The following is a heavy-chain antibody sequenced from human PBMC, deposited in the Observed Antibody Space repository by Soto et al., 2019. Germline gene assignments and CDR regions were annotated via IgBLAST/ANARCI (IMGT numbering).Heavy chain of an antibody. Sequence: QVQLVQSGAEEKKPGASVKVSCKASGYTFTSYAMHWVRQAPGQRLEWMGWINDGNGNTKYSQQFQGRGTITRETTASTAYMEQSSLRSDDTAVYYCSRGCGDYYWDDYWGQGTLVTVSS. CDR1: GYTFTSYA. CDR2: INDGNGNT. D-gene: IGHD2-21*01. CDR3: SRGCGDYYWDDY. V-gene: IGHV1-3*05. J-gene: IGHJ4*02.